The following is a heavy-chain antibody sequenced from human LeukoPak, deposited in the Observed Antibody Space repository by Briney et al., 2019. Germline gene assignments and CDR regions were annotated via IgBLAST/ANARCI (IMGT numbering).Heavy chain of an antibody. D-gene: IGHD6-13*01. CDR3: ARTGRMSSSWYWGFDY. CDR1: GYTFTSYD. V-gene: IGHV1-8*01. CDR2: MNPNSGNT. Sequence: ASVKVSCKASGYTFTSYDINWVRQATGQGLEWMGWMNPNSGNTGYAQKFQGRVTMTRNTSISTAYMELSSLRSEDTAVYYCARTGRMSSSWYWGFDYWGQGTLVTVSS. J-gene: IGHJ4*02.